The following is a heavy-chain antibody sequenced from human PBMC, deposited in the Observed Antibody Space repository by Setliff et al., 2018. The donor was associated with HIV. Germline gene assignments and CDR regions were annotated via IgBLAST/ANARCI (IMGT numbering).Heavy chain of an antibody. D-gene: IGHD2-8*01. J-gene: IGHJ4*02. CDR2: IHTSGNT. CDR1: GGSISSGDYY. CDR3: ARGSPDGLDY. Sequence: SETLSLTCTVSGGSISSGDYYWTWIRQPAGKGLQWIGRIHTSGNTNYNPSLKSRVTISEDTSKNQFSLKVNSVTAADTAMYFCARGSPDGLDYWGQGTLVTVSS. V-gene: IGHV4-61*02.